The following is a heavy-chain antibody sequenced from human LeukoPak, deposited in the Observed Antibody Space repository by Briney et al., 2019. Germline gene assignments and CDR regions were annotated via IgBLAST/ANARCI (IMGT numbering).Heavy chain of an antibody. D-gene: IGHD2-15*01. V-gene: IGHV1-18*01. CDR1: GYTFTSYG. Sequence: ASVKVSCKASGYTFTSYGISWVRQAPGQGLEWMGWISAYNGNTNYAQKFQGRVTMTRDTSISTAYMELSRLRSDDTAVYYCARGVGPTPHYMDVWGKGTTVTVSS. J-gene: IGHJ6*03. CDR3: ARGVGPTPHYMDV. CDR2: ISAYNGNT.